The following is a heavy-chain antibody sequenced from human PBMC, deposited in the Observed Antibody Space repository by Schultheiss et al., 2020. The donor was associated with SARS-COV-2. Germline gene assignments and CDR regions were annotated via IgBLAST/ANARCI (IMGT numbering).Heavy chain of an antibody. CDR1: GFTFSSYG. Sequence: GGSLRLSCAASGFTFSSYGMHWVRQAPGKGLEWVAVISYDGSNKYYADSVKGRFTISRDNSKNTLYLQMNSLRAEDTAVYYCAKHDGDYYYYYGMDVWGQGTTVTVSS. CDR3: AKHDGDYYYYYGMDV. CDR2: ISYDGSNK. J-gene: IGHJ6*02. D-gene: IGHD4-17*01. V-gene: IGHV3-30*18.